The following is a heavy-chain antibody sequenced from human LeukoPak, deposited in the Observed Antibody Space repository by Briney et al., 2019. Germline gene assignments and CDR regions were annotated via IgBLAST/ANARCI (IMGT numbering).Heavy chain of an antibody. V-gene: IGHV3-21*01. Sequence: PGGSLRLSCAVSGFSFSSFGMIWVRQAPGKGLEWLASISGSGDFIYYAGSVKGRLTISKDNTKNSVHLQLTSLRAEDTAVYYCARDSEAYCGGDCYFYFDYWGQGTRVTVSS. CDR1: GFSFSSFG. CDR2: ISGSGDFI. CDR3: ARDSEAYCGGDCYFYFDY. D-gene: IGHD2-21*02. J-gene: IGHJ4*02.